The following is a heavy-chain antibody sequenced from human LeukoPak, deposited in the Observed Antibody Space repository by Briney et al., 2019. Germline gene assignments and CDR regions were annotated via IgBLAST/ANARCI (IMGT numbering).Heavy chain of an antibody. CDR3: ARDGPAATFDC. Sequence: SETLSLTCTVSGGSISSGSYYWSWIRQPAGKGLEWIGRIYTSGSTIYNPSLESRVTISADTPKNQFSLKLNSVTAADTAVYYCARDGPAATFDCWGQGTLVTVSS. J-gene: IGHJ4*02. CDR1: GGSISSGSYY. D-gene: IGHD2-2*01. CDR2: IYTSGST. V-gene: IGHV4-61*02.